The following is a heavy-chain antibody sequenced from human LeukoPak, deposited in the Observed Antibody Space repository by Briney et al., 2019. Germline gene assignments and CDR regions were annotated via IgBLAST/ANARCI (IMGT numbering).Heavy chain of an antibody. V-gene: IGHV3-30*18. CDR3: AKEPVEMATLNSFNY. CDR2: MSYDGSIK. CDR1: GFTFSGYG. J-gene: IGHJ4*02. Sequence: PGGSLRLSCAASGFTFSGYGMNWVRQAPGKGLEWVAVMSYDGSIKYYADSVKGRFTISRDNSKNTLYLQMNSLRAEDTAVYYCAKEPVEMATLNSFNYWGQGTLVTVSS. D-gene: IGHD5-24*01.